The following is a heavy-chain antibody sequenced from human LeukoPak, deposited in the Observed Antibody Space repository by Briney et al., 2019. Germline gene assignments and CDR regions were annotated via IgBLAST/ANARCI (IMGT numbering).Heavy chain of an antibody. Sequence: GASVTLSFTASGYTFTIYGISWVRQAPGQGLELMGWTSAYNGNTNYAQKLQGRVTMTTDTSKSTAYMEQRSLRSDDTAVYYCPRDRGGCAYYYYYGMDVWGQGTTVSVSS. CDR2: TSAYNGNT. V-gene: IGHV1-18*01. CDR3: PRDRGGCAYYYYYGMDV. CDR1: GYTFTIYG. D-gene: IGHD3-10*01. J-gene: IGHJ6*02.